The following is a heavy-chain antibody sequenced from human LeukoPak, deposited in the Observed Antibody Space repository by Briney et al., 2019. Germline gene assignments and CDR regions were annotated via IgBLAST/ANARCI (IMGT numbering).Heavy chain of an antibody. CDR3: ARPRPHDYYFDL. CDR2: INWSGVNT. CDR1: GFTFDDYG. Sequence: GGSLRLSCAASGFTFDDYGMSWVRQAPGKGLNWVSGINWSGVNTGYADSVKGRFTISRDNAKSSLYLQMNNLRVEDTALYYCARPRPHDYYFDLWGQGTLVTVSS. V-gene: IGHV3-20*04. D-gene: IGHD1-1*01. J-gene: IGHJ4*02.